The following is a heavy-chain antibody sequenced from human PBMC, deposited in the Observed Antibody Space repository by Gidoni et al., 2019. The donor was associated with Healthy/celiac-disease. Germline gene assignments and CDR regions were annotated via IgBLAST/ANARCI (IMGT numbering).Heavy chain of an antibody. CDR3: ARVMGSWELLDY. J-gene: IGHJ4*02. CDR2: IYYSGST. D-gene: IGHD1-26*01. V-gene: IGHV4-59*01. CDR1: VCSIRSYY. Sequence: QVQLQVSGPGLVKPSETLSLTCTVSVCSIRSYYWSWIRQPPGKGLEWIGYIYYSGSTNYNPSLKSRVTISVDTSKNQFSLKLSSVTAADTAVYYCARVMGSWELLDYWGQGTLVTVSS.